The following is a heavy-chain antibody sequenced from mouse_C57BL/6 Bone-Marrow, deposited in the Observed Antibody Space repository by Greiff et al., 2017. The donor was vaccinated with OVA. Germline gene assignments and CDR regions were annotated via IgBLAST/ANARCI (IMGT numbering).Heavy chain of an antibody. D-gene: IGHD2-3*01. Sequence: EVKLMESGGGLVKPGGSLKLSCAASGFTFSDYGMHWVRQAPEKGLEWVAYISSGSSTIYYADTVKGRFTISRDNAKNTLFLQMTSLRSEDTAMYYCGRDDGYGGLWYFDVWGTGTTVTVSS. CDR1: GFTFSDYG. V-gene: IGHV5-17*01. CDR2: ISSGSSTI. J-gene: IGHJ1*03. CDR3: GRDDGYGGLWYFDV.